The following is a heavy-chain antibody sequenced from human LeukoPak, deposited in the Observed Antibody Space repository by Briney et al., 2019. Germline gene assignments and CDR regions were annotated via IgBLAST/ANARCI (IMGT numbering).Heavy chain of an antibody. CDR1: GGSISSSSYY. V-gene: IGHV4-39*07. Sequence: ASETLSLTCTVSGGSISSSSYYWGWIRQPPGKGLEWIGSIYYSGSTFYNPSLKSRVTVSVDTSKNQFSLKLSSLTAADTAVYYCARVVPIDIWGQGTMVTVSS. J-gene: IGHJ3*02. D-gene: IGHD2-8*01. CDR2: IYYSGST. CDR3: ARVVPIDI.